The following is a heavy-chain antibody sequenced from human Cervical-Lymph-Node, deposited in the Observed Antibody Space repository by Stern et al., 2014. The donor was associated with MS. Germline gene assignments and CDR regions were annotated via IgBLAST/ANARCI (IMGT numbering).Heavy chain of an antibody. V-gene: IGHV3-9*01. J-gene: IGHJ4*02. D-gene: IGHD3-3*01. CDR3: AKGSGGSGYYPVALDY. CDR1: GFTFGDYA. CDR2: IRVNSVSV. Sequence: VQLVESGGGLVQPGRSLRLSCAASGFTFGDYAMHWVRQAPGKGLEWVSGIRVNSVSVGYADSVKGRFTISIANAKNSLYLQMNSLRGDDTALYYCAKGSGGSGYYPVALDYWGQGTLVTVSS.